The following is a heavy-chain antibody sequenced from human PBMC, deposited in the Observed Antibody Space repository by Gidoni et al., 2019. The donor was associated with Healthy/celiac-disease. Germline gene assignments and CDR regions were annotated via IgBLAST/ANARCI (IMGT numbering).Heavy chain of an antibody. Sequence: QVQLVQSGAEVKKPGASVKVSCKASGYTFTSYGISWMRQAPGQGLEWMGWISAYNGNTNYAQKLQGRVTMTTDTSTSTAYMELRSLRSDDTAVYYCARDSASGWYGNRAFDIWGQGTMVTVSS. CDR1: GYTFTSYG. J-gene: IGHJ3*02. V-gene: IGHV1-18*01. D-gene: IGHD6-19*01. CDR2: ISAYNGNT. CDR3: ARDSASGWYGNRAFDI.